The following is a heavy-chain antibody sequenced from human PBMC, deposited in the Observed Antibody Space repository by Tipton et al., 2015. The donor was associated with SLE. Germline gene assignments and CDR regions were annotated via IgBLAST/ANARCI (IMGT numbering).Heavy chain of an antibody. J-gene: IGHJ4*02. V-gene: IGHV3-23*01. D-gene: IGHD3-3*01. CDR3: AKVGTDYYDFWSRYPGYYFDY. Sequence: GSLRLSCAASGFTFSSYAMSWVRQAPGKGLEWVSAISGSDIIRYYADSVKGRFTISRDNSKNTLYLQMNSLRAEDTAVYYCAKVGTDYYDFWSRYPGYYFDYWGQGTPVTVSS. CDR1: GFTFSSYA. CDR2: ISGSDIIR.